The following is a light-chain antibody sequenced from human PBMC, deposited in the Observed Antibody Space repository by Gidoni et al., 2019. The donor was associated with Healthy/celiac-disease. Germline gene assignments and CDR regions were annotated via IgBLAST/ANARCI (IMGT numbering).Light chain of an antibody. Sequence: DIQMTQSPSTLSASVGDRVTITCRASQSISSWLAWYQQRPGKAPKLLIYDASSLESGVPSRFSGSGSGTEFTLTISSLQPDDFATYSCQQYNRYPLSVXGGTKVEIK. CDR2: DAS. CDR3: QQYNRYPLS. V-gene: IGKV1-5*01. CDR1: QSISSW. J-gene: IGKJ4*01.